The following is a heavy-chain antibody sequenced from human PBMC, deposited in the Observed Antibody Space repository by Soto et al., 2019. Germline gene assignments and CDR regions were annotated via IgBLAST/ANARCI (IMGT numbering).Heavy chain of an antibody. V-gene: IGHV4-4*02. CDR1: GASINRDNW. J-gene: IGHJ4*02. CDR2: IYHTGAT. CDR3: AGSVHF. Sequence: QVQLQESGPGLVNPSGTLSLTCAVSGASINRDNWWTWVRQPPGKGLEWIGDIYHTGATNYHSSLKRRATTSIAESKNHFSLTLISVTAADTAVYYCAGSVHFWGQGTLVAVSS. D-gene: IGHD3-10*01.